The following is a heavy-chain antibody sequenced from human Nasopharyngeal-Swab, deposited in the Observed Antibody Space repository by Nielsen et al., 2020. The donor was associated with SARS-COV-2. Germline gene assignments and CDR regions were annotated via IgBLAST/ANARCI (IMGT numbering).Heavy chain of an antibody. J-gene: IGHJ4*02. Sequence: WIRQPPGKGLVWIGYIYYSGSTNYNPSLKSRVTISVDTSKNQFPLKLSSVTAADTAVYYCARVWGATCLNWGQGTLVTVSS. D-gene: IGHD1-26*01. CDR3: ARVWGATCLN. V-gene: IGHV4-59*01. CDR2: IYYSGST.